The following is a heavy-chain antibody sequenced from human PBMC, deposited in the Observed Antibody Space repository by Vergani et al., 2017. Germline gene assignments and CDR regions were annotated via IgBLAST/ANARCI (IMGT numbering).Heavy chain of an antibody. V-gene: IGHV3-23*01. CDR1: GFTFSSYA. D-gene: IGHD6-19*01. Sequence: EVQLLESGGGLVQPGGSLRLSCAASGFTFSSYAMSWVRQAPGKGLEWVSAISGSGGSTYYADSVKGRFTISRHNSKNTLYLQMNSLRAEDTAVYYCARARRSSGWFDAFDIWGQGTMVTVSS. CDR2: ISGSGGST. J-gene: IGHJ3*02. CDR3: ARARRSSGWFDAFDI.